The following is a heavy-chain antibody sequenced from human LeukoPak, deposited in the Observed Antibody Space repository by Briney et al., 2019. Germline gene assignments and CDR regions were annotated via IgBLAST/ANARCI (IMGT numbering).Heavy chain of an antibody. CDR1: GYTFTSYG. Sequence: ASVKVSCEASGYTFTSYGISWVRQAPGQGLEWMRWISAYSGNTNYAQKLQGRVTMTTDTSTSTAYMELRSLRSDDTAVYYCARDRPFEVVTCYDYWGQGTLVTVSS. J-gene: IGHJ4*02. CDR2: ISAYSGNT. V-gene: IGHV1-18*01. CDR3: ARDRPFEVVTCYDY. D-gene: IGHD2-21*02.